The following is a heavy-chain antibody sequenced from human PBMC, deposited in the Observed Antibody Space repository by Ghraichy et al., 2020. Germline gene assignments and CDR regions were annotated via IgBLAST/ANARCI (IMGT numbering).Heavy chain of an antibody. Sequence: SETLSLTCAVYGGSFSGYYWSWIRQPPGKGLEWIGEINHSGSTNYNPSLKSRVTISVDTSKNQFSLKLSSVTAADTAVYYCARGRYSGYDTPSYFDYWGQGTLVTVSS. J-gene: IGHJ4*02. CDR3: ARGRYSGYDTPSYFDY. V-gene: IGHV4-34*01. CDR1: GGSFSGYY. CDR2: INHSGST. D-gene: IGHD5-12*01.